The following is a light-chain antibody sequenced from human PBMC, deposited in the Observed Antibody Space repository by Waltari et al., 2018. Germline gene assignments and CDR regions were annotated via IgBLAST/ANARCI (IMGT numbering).Light chain of an antibody. Sequence: DIVLTQSPDSLAVSLGERATINCRSSQSVLYSSNNKYYLAWYQHKPGQPPKLLIYWASIRVSGVPDRFRGSESGTDFTLTISSLQAEDVAVYYCQQYYSNPLTFGQGTKVEI. CDR3: QQYYSNPLT. CDR2: WAS. V-gene: IGKV4-1*01. CDR1: QSVLYSSNNKYY. J-gene: IGKJ1*01.